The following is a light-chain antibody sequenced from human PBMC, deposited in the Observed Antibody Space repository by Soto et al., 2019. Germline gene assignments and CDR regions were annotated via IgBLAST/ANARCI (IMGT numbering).Light chain of an antibody. J-gene: IGKJ2*01. Sequence: DIQMTQSPSSLSASVGDRVTITCRARQGISSLLGWYQQKPGKAPKRLIYAASSLQGGVPSRFSGSGSGTEFTLTISSLQPEDFATYYCLQHSNYPYSFGQGTKLEIK. CDR1: QGISSL. V-gene: IGKV1-17*01. CDR2: AAS. CDR3: LQHSNYPYS.